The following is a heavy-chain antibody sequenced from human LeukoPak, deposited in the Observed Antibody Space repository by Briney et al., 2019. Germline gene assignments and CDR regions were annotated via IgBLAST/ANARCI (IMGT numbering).Heavy chain of an antibody. CDR1: GGSVRDSSFY. D-gene: IGHD3-9*01. CDR2: IYFTGST. CDR3: ARGMDYDILTGSTPDAFDI. J-gene: IGHJ3*02. V-gene: IGHV4-39*07. Sequence: TSETLSLTCTVSGGSVRDSSFYWGWLRQPPGKGLEWIGDIYFTGSTYYNPSVKSRVTMSLDTSKNQVSLKLSSVTAADTAVYYCARGMDYDILTGSTPDAFDIWGQGTMVTVSS.